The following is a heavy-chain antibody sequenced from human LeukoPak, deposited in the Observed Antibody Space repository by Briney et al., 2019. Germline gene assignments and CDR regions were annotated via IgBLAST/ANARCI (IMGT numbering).Heavy chain of an antibody. J-gene: IGHJ6*02. D-gene: IGHD6-19*01. Sequence: GGSLRLSCAASGPTFSNFGMHWVRQAPGKGLEWVTFIRYDGTTTYYADSVKGRFTVSRDNSKNTLYLQMNSLRAEDTAVYYCARGTPSSSGWLYYGMDVWGQGTTVTVSS. CDR3: ARGTPSSSGWLYYGMDV. V-gene: IGHV3-30*02. CDR1: GPTFSNFG. CDR2: IRYDGTTT.